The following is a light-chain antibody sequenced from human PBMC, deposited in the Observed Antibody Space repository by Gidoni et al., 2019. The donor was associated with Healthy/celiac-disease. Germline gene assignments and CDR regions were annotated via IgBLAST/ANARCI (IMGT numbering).Light chain of an antibody. Sequence: IVMTPSPATLSVSPGDRATLSCRASQSVSSNLAGYQQKPGQTPRLLIYGASTRATGRPARMSGSGSGTEDTITISSRQYEDVAVYYCQQYNNWPPYTFGQGTKLEIK. J-gene: IGKJ2*01. CDR1: QSVSSN. CDR3: QQYNNWPPYT. V-gene: IGKV3-15*01. CDR2: GAS.